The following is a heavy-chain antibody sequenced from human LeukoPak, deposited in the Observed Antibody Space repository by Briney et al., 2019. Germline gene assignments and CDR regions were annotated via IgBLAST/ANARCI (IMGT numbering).Heavy chain of an antibody. CDR2: INTNTGNP. V-gene: IGHV7-4-1*02. Sequence: ASVKVFCKASGYTFTSYAMNWVRQAPGQGLEWMGWINTNTGNPTYAQGFTGRFVFSLDTSVSTAYLQISSLKAEDTAVYYCARDLYCSGGSCFLKTGDYWGQGTLGTVSS. D-gene: IGHD2-15*01. J-gene: IGHJ4*02. CDR3: ARDLYCSGGSCFLKTGDY. CDR1: GYTFTSYA.